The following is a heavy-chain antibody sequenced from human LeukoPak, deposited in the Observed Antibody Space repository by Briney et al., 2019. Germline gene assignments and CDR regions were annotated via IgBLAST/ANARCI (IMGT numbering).Heavy chain of an antibody. J-gene: IGHJ4*02. CDR2: MFYAEST. Sequence: PSETLSLTCTVSGVSVSDGNYYWSWIRQPPGKGLEWIGYMFYAESTKYNPSLNSRVTISVDRSKNQVSLNLTSVTAADTAVYYCASTSNTWLGLPYFDSWGQGTPVTVSA. V-gene: IGHV4-61*01. D-gene: IGHD3-10*01. CDR3: ASTSNTWLGLPYFDS. CDR1: GVSVSDGNYY.